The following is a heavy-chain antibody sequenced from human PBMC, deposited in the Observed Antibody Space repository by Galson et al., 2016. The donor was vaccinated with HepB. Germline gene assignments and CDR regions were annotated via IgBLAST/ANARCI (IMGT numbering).Heavy chain of an antibody. V-gene: IGHV2-70*17. D-gene: IGHD6-6*01. CDR1: GFSLRTSGMC. Sequence: PALVKPTQTLTLTCTFSGFSLRTSGMCVGWIRQPPGKAPEWLAHIDWDDDKFYNTSLKTRLTISKDTSKNQVVLTMTDMDPVDTATYYCARIVPFRAYYHYYYGVDVWGQGTTVTVSS. J-gene: IGHJ6*02. CDR2: IDWDDDK. CDR3: ARIVPFRAYYHYYYGVDV.